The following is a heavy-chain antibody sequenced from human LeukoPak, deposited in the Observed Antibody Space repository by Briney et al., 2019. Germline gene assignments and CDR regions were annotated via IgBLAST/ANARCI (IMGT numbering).Heavy chain of an antibody. Sequence: GGSLRLSCAASGFTFSDYYMSWIRQAPGKGLEWVSYISSSSSCTNYADSVKGRFTISRDNAKNSVYLQLNSLRDEDTAVYSCARAQTMFWEFDGFDIWGRGTKVTVSS. J-gene: IGHJ3*02. CDR2: ISSSSSCT. D-gene: IGHD3-10*02. CDR1: GFTFSDYY. V-gene: IGHV3-11*06. CDR3: ARAQTMFWEFDGFDI.